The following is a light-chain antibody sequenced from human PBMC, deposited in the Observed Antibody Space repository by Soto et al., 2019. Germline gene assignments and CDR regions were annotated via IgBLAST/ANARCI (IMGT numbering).Light chain of an antibody. CDR3: QQRSNWPQIT. CDR2: DAS. V-gene: IGKV3-11*01. J-gene: IGKJ5*01. Sequence: EIVLTQSPATLSLSPGQRATPSCRASQSVSSYLAWYQQKPGQAPRLLIYDASNRATGIPARFSGSGSGTDFTLTISSLEPEDFAVYYCQQRSNWPQITFGQGTRLEI. CDR1: QSVSSY.